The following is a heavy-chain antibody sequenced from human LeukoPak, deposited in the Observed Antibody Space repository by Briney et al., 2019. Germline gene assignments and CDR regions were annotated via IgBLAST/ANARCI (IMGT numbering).Heavy chain of an antibody. J-gene: IGHJ5*02. CDR2: ILSSGST. Sequence: MSSETLSLTCTVSGGSISNYYWNWIRQSPGKGLEWIGYILSSGSTHHNPSLTSRISLSVDTSKNQFSLKLSSVTAADTAVYYCARRVISEFSIDKGNWLDPWGQGTLVTVSS. D-gene: IGHD3-3*02. CDR3: ARRVISEFSIDKGNWLDP. CDR1: GGSISNYY. V-gene: IGHV4-4*09.